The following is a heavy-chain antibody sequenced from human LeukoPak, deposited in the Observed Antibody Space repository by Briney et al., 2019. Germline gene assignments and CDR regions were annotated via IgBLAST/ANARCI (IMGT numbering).Heavy chain of an antibody. D-gene: IGHD1-26*01. V-gene: IGHV1-58*01. CDR3: AADGSYPTRFDY. Sequence: ASVKVSCKASGFTFTSSAVQWVRPARGQSLEWIGWIVVSSGNTNYAQKFQERVTITRDMSTSTAYMELSSLRSEDTAVYYCAADGSYPTRFDYWGQGTLVTVSS. J-gene: IGHJ4*02. CDR1: GFTFTSSA. CDR2: IVVSSGNT.